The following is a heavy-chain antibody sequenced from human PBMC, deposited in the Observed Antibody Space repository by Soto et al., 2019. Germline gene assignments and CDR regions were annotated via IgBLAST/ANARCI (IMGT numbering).Heavy chain of an antibody. CDR2: IYHSGST. CDR3: ARIAAAGTNFAY. J-gene: IGHJ4*02. Sequence: QVQLQQSGPGLVKPSGTLSLTCAVSGGSISSSNWWSWVRQPPGKGLEWIGEIYHSGSTNYNPSLTSRVTISVDKCKNQCSLKLISVTAADTAVYYCARIAAAGTNFAYWGQGTLVIVSS. V-gene: IGHV4-4*02. CDR1: GGSISSSNW. D-gene: IGHD6-13*01.